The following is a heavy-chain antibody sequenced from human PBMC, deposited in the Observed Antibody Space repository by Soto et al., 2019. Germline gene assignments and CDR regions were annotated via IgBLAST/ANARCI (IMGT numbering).Heavy chain of an antibody. V-gene: IGHV4-61*01. D-gene: IGHD4-17*01. CDR3: ARLNGDYVISAFDI. CDR2: IYYSGST. CDR1: GGSVSSGSYY. Sequence: PSETLSLTCTVSGGSVSSGSYYWSWIRQPPGKGLEWIGYIYYSGSTNYNPSLKSRVTISVDTSKNQFSLKLSSVTAADTAVYYCARLNGDYVISAFDIWGQGTMVTVSS. J-gene: IGHJ3*02.